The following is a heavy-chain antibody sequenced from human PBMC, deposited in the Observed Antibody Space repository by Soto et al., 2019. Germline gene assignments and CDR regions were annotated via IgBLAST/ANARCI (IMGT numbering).Heavy chain of an antibody. V-gene: IGHV1-46*01. D-gene: IGHD1-26*01. J-gene: IGHJ6*02. CDR1: GYTFTRYY. Sequence: QVQLVQSGAEVKKPGASVKVSCKASGYTFTRYYMHWVRQAPGQGLEWMGIIDPTGGSTNYAQKFQGRVSMTRDTPSSTVYMELSSLRSEDTALYYCAREPSRGVGATRGRDNYGLDVWGQGTTVTVSS. CDR2: IDPTGGST. CDR3: AREPSRGVGATRGRDNYGLDV.